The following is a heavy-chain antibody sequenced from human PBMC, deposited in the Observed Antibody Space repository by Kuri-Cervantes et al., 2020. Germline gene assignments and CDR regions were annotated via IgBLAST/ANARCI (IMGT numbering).Heavy chain of an antibody. Sequence: ASVKVSCKASGYTFTGYYMHWVRQAPGQGLEWMGWINPNSGGTNYAQKFQGRVTMTRDTSISTAYMELSRLRSDDTAVYYCAGHSKFSDSSENGFDYWGQGTLVTVSS. CDR3: AGHSKFSDSSENGFDY. J-gene: IGHJ4*02. D-gene: IGHD2-15*01. CDR2: INPNSGGT. V-gene: IGHV1-2*02. CDR1: GYTFTGYY.